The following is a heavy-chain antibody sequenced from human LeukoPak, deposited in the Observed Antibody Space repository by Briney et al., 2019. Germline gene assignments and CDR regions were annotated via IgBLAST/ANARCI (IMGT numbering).Heavy chain of an antibody. CDR1: GYTFTHQW. J-gene: IGHJ4*02. Sequence: GESLKISCEASGYTFTHQWIGWVRQMPGTGLEWVGIIYPRDSDTIYSPSFQGHVTISADTSINTAYLEWRSLEASDTAMYYCARHSDVVGAIWGQGTQVTVSS. V-gene: IGHV5-51*01. D-gene: IGHD3-16*01. CDR3: ARHSDVVGAI. CDR2: IYPRDSDT.